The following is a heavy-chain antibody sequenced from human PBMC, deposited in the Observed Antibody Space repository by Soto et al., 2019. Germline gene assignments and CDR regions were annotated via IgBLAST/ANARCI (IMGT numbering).Heavy chain of an antibody. CDR1: GGSFSGYY. V-gene: IGHV4-34*01. J-gene: IGHJ4*02. D-gene: IGHD5-12*01. CDR2: INHSGST. Sequence: QVQLQQWGAGLLKPSETLSLTCAVYGGSFSGYYWSWIRQPPGKGLEWIGEINHSGSTNYNPSLKIRVTISVDTSKNQFSLKLSSVTAADTAVYYCARVWRIVATIAFDYWGQGTLVTVSS. CDR3: ARVWRIVATIAFDY.